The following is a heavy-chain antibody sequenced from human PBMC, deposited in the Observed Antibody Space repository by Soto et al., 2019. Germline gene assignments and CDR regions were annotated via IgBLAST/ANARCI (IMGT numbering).Heavy chain of an antibody. D-gene: IGHD1-26*01. V-gene: IGHV3-20*04. CDR1: GFTFDDYG. J-gene: IGHJ4*02. Sequence: GGSLRLSCAASGFTFDDYGMSWARQAPGKGLEWVSGVNWNGGSTGYADSVRGRFTISRDNAKNSLYLQMNSLRAEDTAFYYCVRGASLNFDYWGQGTLVTVSS. CDR3: VRGASLNFDY. CDR2: VNWNGGST.